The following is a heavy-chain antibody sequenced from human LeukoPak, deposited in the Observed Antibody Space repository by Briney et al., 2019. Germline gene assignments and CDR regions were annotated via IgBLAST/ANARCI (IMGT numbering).Heavy chain of an antibody. CDR3: ARIPNSANFPNWFDP. CDR2: ISSSSNYI. V-gene: IGHV3-21*01. CDR1: GFTFSSST. J-gene: IGHJ5*02. D-gene: IGHD4/OR15-4a*01. Sequence: GGSLRLSCAASGFTFSSSTMNWVRQAPGKGLEWVSSISSSSNYIYYADSVKGRFTISRDNAKNSLYLQMNSLRADDTAVYYCARIPNSANFPNWFDPWGQGTLVTVSS.